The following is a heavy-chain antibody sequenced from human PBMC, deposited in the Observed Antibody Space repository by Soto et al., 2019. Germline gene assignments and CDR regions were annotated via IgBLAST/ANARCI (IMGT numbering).Heavy chain of an antibody. CDR1: EYSFTNYW. V-gene: IGHV5-51*01. D-gene: IGHD3-10*01. Sequence: GESLKISCNASEYSFTNYWIVWVRQVPGQGLEWMGMIYPDDSDTTYSPSFQGQVTISADKSMTTAYLQWNTLKASDTAMYYCARRFDLWSGSGSWFYGLDVWGQGTTVTVSS. CDR3: ARRFDLWSGSGSWFYGLDV. J-gene: IGHJ6*01. CDR2: IYPDDSDT.